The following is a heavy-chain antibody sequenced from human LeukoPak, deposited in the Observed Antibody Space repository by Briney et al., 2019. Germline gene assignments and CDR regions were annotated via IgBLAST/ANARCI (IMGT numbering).Heavy chain of an antibody. J-gene: IGHJ4*02. CDR2: IRYDGSNK. Sequence: GGSLRLSCAASGFTFSSYAMSWVRQAPGKGLEWVAFIRYDGSNKYYADSVKGRFTISRDNSKNTLYLQMNSLRAEDTAVYYCAKDGPVSSSGWYLDYWGQGTLVTVSS. CDR1: GFTFSSYA. D-gene: IGHD6-19*01. CDR3: AKDGPVSSSGWYLDY. V-gene: IGHV3-30*02.